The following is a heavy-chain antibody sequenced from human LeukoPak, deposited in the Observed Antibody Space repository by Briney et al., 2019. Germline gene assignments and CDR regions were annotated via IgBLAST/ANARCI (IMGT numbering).Heavy chain of an antibody. V-gene: IGHV4-4*07. CDR3: ARRMNQLLSFDY. J-gene: IGHJ4*02. D-gene: IGHD2-2*01. Sequence: SETLSLTCTVSGGSISSYYWSWIRQPAGKGLEWIGRIYTSGSTNYNPSLKSRVTMSVDTSKNQLSLKLSSVTAADTAVYYCARRMNQLLSFDYWGQGTLVTVSS. CDR1: GGSISSYY. CDR2: IYTSGST.